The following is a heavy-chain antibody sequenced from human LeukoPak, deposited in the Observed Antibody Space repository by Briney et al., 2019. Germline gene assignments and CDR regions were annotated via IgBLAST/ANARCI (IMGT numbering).Heavy chain of an antibody. D-gene: IGHD3-3*01. J-gene: IGHJ3*02. V-gene: IGHV4-59*01. Sequence: SETLSLTCTVSGGSISSYYWSWTRQPPGKGLEWSGYIYYSGSTNYNPSLKSRVTISVDTSKNQFSLKLSSVTAADTAVYYCARVGRITIFGVPRGAFDIWGQGTMVTVSS. CDR1: GGSISSYY. CDR2: IYYSGST. CDR3: ARVGRITIFGVPRGAFDI.